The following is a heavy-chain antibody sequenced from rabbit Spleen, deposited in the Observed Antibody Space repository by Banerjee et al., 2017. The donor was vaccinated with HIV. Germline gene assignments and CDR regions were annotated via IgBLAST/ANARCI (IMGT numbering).Heavy chain of an antibody. CDR3: ARGAWSDDCMNL. V-gene: IGHV1S45*01. Sequence: QEQLVESGGGLVQPEGSLTLTCTASGFSFSSGYYMCWVRQAPGKGLEWIACIGVGSGSTCYASWAKGRFAISKTSSTTVTLQMTSLTAADTATYFCARGAWSDDCMNLWGPGTLVTVS. J-gene: IGHJ4*01. D-gene: IGHD2-1*01. CDR2: IGVGSGST. CDR1: GFSFSSGYY.